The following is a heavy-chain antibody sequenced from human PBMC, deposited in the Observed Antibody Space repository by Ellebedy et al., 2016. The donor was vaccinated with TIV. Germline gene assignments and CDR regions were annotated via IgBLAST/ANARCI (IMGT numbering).Heavy chain of an antibody. Sequence: MPSETLSLTCTVSGGSISSNYWDWIRQPPGKGLEWIGYISNSVITNYNPSLKSRVTMSVDTSKRQLSLKLRSVTAADTAVYYCARRYSGSSYHYFDYWGQGTLVIVSS. CDR1: GGSISSNY. D-gene: IGHD1-26*01. V-gene: IGHV4-59*08. CDR3: ARRYSGSSYHYFDY. CDR2: ISNSVIT. J-gene: IGHJ4*02.